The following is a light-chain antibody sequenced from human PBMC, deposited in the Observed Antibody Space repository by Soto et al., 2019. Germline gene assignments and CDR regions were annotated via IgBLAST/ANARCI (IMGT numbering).Light chain of an antibody. J-gene: IGKJ2*01. CDR2: AAS. CDR1: QGISSY. Sequence: DIPLTQSPSFLSASVGDRVTITCRASQGISSYLAWYQQKPGKAPKLLIYAASTLQSGVPSRFSGSGSGTEFPLTISRLQPEDFATYYCQQLNSYPQNTFGQGTKLEIK. V-gene: IGKV1-9*01. CDR3: QQLNSYPQNT.